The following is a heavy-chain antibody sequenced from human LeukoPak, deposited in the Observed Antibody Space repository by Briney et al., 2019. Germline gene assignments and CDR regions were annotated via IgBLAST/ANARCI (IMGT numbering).Heavy chain of an antibody. J-gene: IGHJ6*03. Sequence: GGSLRLSCTASGFTFSSYEMIWVRQAPGEGLEWVSFISSSGSAKDYADSVKGRFTISRDNAKNSLYLQMNSLRAEDTALYYCARARPRRIAAAGRTRYMDVWGKGTTVTVSS. CDR2: ISSSGSAK. D-gene: IGHD6-13*01. CDR3: ARARPRRIAAAGRTRYMDV. V-gene: IGHV3-48*03. CDR1: GFTFSSYE.